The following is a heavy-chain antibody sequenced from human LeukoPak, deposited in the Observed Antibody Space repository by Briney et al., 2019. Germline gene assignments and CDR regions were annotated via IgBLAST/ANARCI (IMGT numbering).Heavy chain of an antibody. CDR3: ARGLGTGRGAFDI. D-gene: IGHD1-1*01. J-gene: IGHJ3*02. CDR2: TIPILGIA. Sequence: GASVKVSCKASGGTFSSYAISCGRQTPGQGLEWMGRTIPILGIANYAQKFQGRVTITADKSTSTAYMELRSLRSEDRAVYYCARGLGTGRGAFDIWGQGTMVTVSS. CDR1: GGTFSSYA. V-gene: IGHV1-69*10.